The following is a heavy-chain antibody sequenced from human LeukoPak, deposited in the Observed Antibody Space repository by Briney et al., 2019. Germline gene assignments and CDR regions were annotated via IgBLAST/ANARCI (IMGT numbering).Heavy chain of an antibody. CDR1: GFAISTYA. V-gene: IGHV3-21*04. CDR3: ARQLGYCAAGTCYFDS. J-gene: IGHJ4*01. Sequence: GGSLRLSCAASGFAISTYAMAWVRQAPGKGLEWISSLSSGSSPSYSDSLEGRLTMSSDNARNTLYLQMDNLRGEDTAMYYCARQLGYCAAGTCYFDSWGHGTQVTVSS. CDR2: LSSGSSP. D-gene: IGHD2-8*02.